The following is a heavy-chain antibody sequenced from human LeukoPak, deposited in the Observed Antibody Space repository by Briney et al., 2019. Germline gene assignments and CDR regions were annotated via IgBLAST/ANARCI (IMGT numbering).Heavy chain of an antibody. CDR1: GFTFSSYA. V-gene: IGHV3-30-3*01. J-gene: IGHJ4*02. Sequence: GRSLRLSCAASGFTFSSYAMHWVRQAPGKGLEWVAVISYDGSNKYYADSVKGRFTISRDNSKNTLYLQMNSLRAEDTAVYYCAPGDYAFDHWGQGTLVTVSS. CDR3: APGDYAFDH. D-gene: IGHD4-17*01. CDR2: ISYDGSNK.